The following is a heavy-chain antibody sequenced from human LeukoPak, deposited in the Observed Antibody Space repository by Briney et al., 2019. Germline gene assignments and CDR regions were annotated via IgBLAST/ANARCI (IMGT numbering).Heavy chain of an antibody. CDR2: ISAYNGNT. Sequence: ASVKVSCKASGGTFSSYAISWVRQAPGQGLEWMGWISAYNGNTNYAQKLQGRVTMTTDTSTSTAYMELRSLRSDDTAVYYCARDHSSPSSSADYWGRGPLVTVSS. CDR3: ARDHSSPSSSADY. D-gene: IGHD2-2*01. V-gene: IGHV1-18*01. CDR1: GGTFSSYA. J-gene: IGHJ4*02.